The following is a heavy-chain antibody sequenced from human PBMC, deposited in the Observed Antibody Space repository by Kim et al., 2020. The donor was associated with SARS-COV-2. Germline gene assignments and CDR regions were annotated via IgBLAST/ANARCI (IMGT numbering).Heavy chain of an antibody. J-gene: IGHJ5*02. CDR3: ARVYSSGRRPFDP. CDR2: MNPNSGNT. Sequence: ASGKVSCKASGYTFTSYDINWVRQATGQGLEWMGWMNPNSGNTGYAQKFQGRVTMTSNTSISTAYMELSRLRSEYTAVYYCARVYSSGRRPFDPWGQGTLVNDSS. V-gene: IGHV1-8*01. D-gene: IGHD6-19*01. CDR1: GYTFTSYD.